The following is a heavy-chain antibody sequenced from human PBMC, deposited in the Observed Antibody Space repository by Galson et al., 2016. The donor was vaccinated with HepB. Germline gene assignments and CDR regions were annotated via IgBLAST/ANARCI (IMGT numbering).Heavy chain of an antibody. D-gene: IGHD2-15*01. CDR2: IIPLFRTG. J-gene: IGHJ3*02. CDR3: AAIRDCGDDSCYSNDTFDI. CDR1: GGSFSTYG. Sequence: SVKVSCKASGGSFSTYGLSWVRQAPGQGLEWMGGIIPLFRTGNYAQKFQGRLTVTADESTRTSYMELSSLRSEDTAVDYCAAIRDCGDDSCYSNDTFDIWGQGTLVTVSS. V-gene: IGHV1-69*13.